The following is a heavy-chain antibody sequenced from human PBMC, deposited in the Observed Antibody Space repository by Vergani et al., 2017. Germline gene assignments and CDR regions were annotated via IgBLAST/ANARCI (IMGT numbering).Heavy chain of an antibody. V-gene: IGHV3-11*01. CDR1: GFTFSDYY. CDR3: ARAIDYYCGGDCPRNDYYMDV. J-gene: IGHJ6*03. CDR2: ISSSGSTI. D-gene: IGHD2-21*01. Sequence: VQLVESGGGLVKPGGSLRLSCAASGFTFSDYYMSWIRQAPGKGLEWVSYISSSGSTIYYADSVKGRFTISRDNAKNSLYLQMNSLRAEDTAVYYCARAIDYYCGGDCPRNDYYMDVWGKGTTVTVSS.